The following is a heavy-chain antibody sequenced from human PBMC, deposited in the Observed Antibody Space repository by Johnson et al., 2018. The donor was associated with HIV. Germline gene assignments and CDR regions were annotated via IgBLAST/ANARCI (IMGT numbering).Heavy chain of an antibody. Sequence: VQLVESGGGLVKPGGSLRLSCAASGFTFCDYYMIWIRQAPGKGLEWVSYISSSGSTIYYADSVKGRFTISRDNAKNSLYLQMNSLRAEDTAVYYCASVYYDILTGYYYDAFDMWGQGTMVTVSS. D-gene: IGHD3-9*01. CDR2: ISSSGSTI. CDR3: ASVYYDILTGYYYDAFDM. J-gene: IGHJ3*02. CDR1: GFTFCDYY. V-gene: IGHV3-11*04.